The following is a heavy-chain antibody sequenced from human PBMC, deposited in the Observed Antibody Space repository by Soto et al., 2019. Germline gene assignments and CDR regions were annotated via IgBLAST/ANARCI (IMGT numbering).Heavy chain of an antibody. Sequence: ASVKVSCTASGYTFTSYDINWVRQATGQGLEWMGWMSPNSGNTGYAQKFQGRVTMTRNTSISTAYMELSSLRSEDTAVYYCARAVVPAAMYIFWFDPWGQGTLVTVSS. V-gene: IGHV1-8*01. CDR3: ARAVVPAAMYIFWFDP. CDR1: GYTFTSYD. J-gene: IGHJ5*02. CDR2: MSPNSGNT. D-gene: IGHD2-2*01.